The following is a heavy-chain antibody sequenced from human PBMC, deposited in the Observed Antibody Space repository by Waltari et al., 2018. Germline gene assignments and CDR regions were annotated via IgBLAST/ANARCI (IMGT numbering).Heavy chain of an antibody. Sequence: QVQLQESGPGLVKPSETLSLTCTVYGGSISSYYWSWIRQPPGKGLEWIGYIYYSGSTNYNPSLKSRVTISVDTSKNQFSLKLSSVTAADTAVYYCARDWSADTAMGGGFDYWGQGTLVTVSS. J-gene: IGHJ4*02. CDR2: IYYSGST. CDR1: GGSISSYY. D-gene: IGHD5-18*01. V-gene: IGHV4-59*01. CDR3: ARDWSADTAMGGGFDY.